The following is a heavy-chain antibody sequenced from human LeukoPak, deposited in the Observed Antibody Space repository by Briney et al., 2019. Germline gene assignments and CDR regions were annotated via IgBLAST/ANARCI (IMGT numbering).Heavy chain of an antibody. V-gene: IGHV3-11*01. CDR1: GFTFSDYY. CDR3: AKRMDFWSGFDY. CDR2: ISSSGSVI. D-gene: IGHD3-3*01. J-gene: IGHJ4*02. Sequence: GGSLRLSCAASGFTFSDYYMSWIRQAPGKGLEWISYISSSGSVIYYADSMKGRFTISRDNAKNSLYLQMNSLRAEDTAVYYCAKRMDFWSGFDYWGQGTLVTVSS.